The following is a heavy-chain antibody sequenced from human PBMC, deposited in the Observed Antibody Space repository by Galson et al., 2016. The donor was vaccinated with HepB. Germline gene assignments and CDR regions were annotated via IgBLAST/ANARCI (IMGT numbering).Heavy chain of an antibody. J-gene: IGHJ4*02. CDR1: GYTFTSFG. V-gene: IGHV1-18*01. D-gene: IGHD6-19*01. Sequence: QSGAEVKKPGASMKVSCKTSGYTFTSFGVTWVRQAPGQGLEWMGWIRHNNRITSSAQKFQGRVTMTTDTSTSTAYLELRSLRFDDTAVYYCAREMSSGWYQEWGQGTLVTVSS. CDR3: AREMSSGWYQE. CDR2: IRHNNRIT.